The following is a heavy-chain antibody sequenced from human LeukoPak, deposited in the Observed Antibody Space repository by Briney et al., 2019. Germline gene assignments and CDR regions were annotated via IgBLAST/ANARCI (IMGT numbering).Heavy chain of an antibody. CDR2: INPNSGGT. Sequence: PGGSLRLSCAASGFTFSSYAMHWVRQAPGQGLEWMGWINPNSGGTNYAQKFQGRVTMTRDTSISTAYMELSRLRSDDTAVYYCASSMRRRREIVYSGSYYNIGPEAFDIWGQGTMVTVSS. CDR3: ASSMRRRREIVYSGSYYNIGPEAFDI. D-gene: IGHD1-26*01. J-gene: IGHJ3*02. CDR1: GFTFSSYA. V-gene: IGHV1-2*02.